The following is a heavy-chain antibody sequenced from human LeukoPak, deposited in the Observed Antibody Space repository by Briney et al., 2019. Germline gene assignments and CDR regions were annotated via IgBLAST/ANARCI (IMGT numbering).Heavy chain of an antibody. CDR2: ISGSGGST. J-gene: IGHJ6*02. CDR3: AKDLNVLLYGMDV. D-gene: IGHD3-10*01. CDR1: GFTFSSYA. Sequence: GGSLRLSCAASGFTFSSYAMSWVRQASGKGLEWVSAISGSGGSTYYADSVKGRFTISRDNSKNTLYLQMNSLRAEDTAVYYCAKDLNVLLYGMDVWGQGTTVTVSS. V-gene: IGHV3-23*01.